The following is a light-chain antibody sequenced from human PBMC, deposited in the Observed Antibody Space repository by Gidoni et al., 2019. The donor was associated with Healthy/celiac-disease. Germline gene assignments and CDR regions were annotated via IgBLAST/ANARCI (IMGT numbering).Light chain of an antibody. J-gene: IGKJ1*01. CDR1: QGISNS. CDR2: AAS. Sequence: DIQLTQSPSSLSASVGDRVTITCRASQGISNSLDWYQQKPGKAPKLLLYAASRLESGVPSRFSGSGSGTDYTLTISSLQPEDFATYYCEQYYITLGTFGQGTKVEIK. CDR3: EQYYITLGT. V-gene: IGKV1-NL1*01.